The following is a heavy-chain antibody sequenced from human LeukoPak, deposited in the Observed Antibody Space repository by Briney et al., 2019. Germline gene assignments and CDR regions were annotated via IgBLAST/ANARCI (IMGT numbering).Heavy chain of an antibody. CDR3: ARDSSGWYYFDY. J-gene: IGHJ4*02. Sequence: PGGSLRLSCAASGFTFSSYSMNWVRQAPGEGLEWVSSISSSSSYIYYADSVKGRFTISRDNAKNSLYLQMNSLRAEDTAVYYCARDSSGWYYFDYWGQGTLVTVPS. CDR2: ISSSSSYI. V-gene: IGHV3-21*01. CDR1: GFTFSSYS. D-gene: IGHD6-19*01.